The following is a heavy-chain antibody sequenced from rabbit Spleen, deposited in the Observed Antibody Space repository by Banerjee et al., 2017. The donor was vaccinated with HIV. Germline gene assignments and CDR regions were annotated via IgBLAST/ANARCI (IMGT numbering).Heavy chain of an antibody. D-gene: IGHD8-1*01. V-gene: IGHV1S40*01. J-gene: IGHJ6*01. CDR3: ARDAGTSFSTYGMDL. CDR2: IYAGSSGST. Sequence: QSLEESGGGLVKPRASLTLTCKASGFSFNSGYDMCWVRQAPGKGLEWIACIYAGSSGSTYSATWAKGRFTLSKTSSTTVTLQMTSLTAADTATYFCARDAGTSFSTYGMDLWGPGTLVTVS. CDR1: GFSFNSGYD.